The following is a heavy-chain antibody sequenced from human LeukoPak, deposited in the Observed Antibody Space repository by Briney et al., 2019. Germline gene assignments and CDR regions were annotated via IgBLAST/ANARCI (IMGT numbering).Heavy chain of an antibody. CDR2: ISSNGGST. D-gene: IGHD3-16*01. Sequence: GGSLRLSCAASGFTFSSYAMHWVRQAPGKGLEYVSAISSNGGSTYYANSVKGRFTISRDNPKNTLYLQMGSLRAEDMAVYYCARWGSWLDAFDIWGQGTVVTVSS. CDR3: ARWGSWLDAFDI. J-gene: IGHJ3*02. V-gene: IGHV3-64*01. CDR1: GFTFSSYA.